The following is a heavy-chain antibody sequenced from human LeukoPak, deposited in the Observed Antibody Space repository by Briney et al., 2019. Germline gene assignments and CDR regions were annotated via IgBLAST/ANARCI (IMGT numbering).Heavy chain of an antibody. CDR3: ARQVDTSMALPDY. CDR1: GYTFTSYG. J-gene: IGHJ4*02. CDR2: ITTYNYNT. D-gene: IGHD5-18*01. Sequence: ASVKVSCKTSGYTFTSYGVSWVRQAPGQRLEWMGWITTYNYNTNYAQKFRGRVTLTKDTSTSAVYMELRSLRSDDTAIYYCARQVDTSMALPDYWGQGTLVTVSS. V-gene: IGHV1-18*01.